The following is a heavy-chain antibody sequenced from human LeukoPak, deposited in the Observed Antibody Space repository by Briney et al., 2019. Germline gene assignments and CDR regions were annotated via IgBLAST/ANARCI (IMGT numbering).Heavy chain of an antibody. D-gene: IGHD1-26*01. Sequence: GGSLRLSCAASEFSVSINFMSWVRQVPGKGLEWVSVISSGGTTYYADSVKGRFSISRDNSKNTVSLRMNSLRAEDTAVYYCARRVVGATSVDYFDYWGQGTLVTVSS. CDR3: ARRVVGATSVDYFDY. V-gene: IGHV3-66*04. CDR1: EFSVSINF. CDR2: ISSGGTT. J-gene: IGHJ4*02.